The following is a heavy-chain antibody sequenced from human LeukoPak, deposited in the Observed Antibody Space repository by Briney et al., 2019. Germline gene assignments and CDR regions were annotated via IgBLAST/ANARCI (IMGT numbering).Heavy chain of an antibody. V-gene: IGHV1-69*13. J-gene: IGHJ4*02. CDR3: ARSTYYDFWSGYYN. CDR1: GYTFTSYG. Sequence: GASVKVSCKASGYTFTSYGISWVRQAPGQGLEWMGGIIPIFGTANYAQKFQGRVTITADESTSTAYMELSSLRSEDTAVYYCARSTYYDFWSGYYNWGQGTLVTVSS. D-gene: IGHD3-3*01. CDR2: IIPIFGTA.